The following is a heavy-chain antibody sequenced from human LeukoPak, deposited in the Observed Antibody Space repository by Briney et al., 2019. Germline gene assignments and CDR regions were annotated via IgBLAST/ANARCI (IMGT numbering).Heavy chain of an antibody. D-gene: IGHD4-17*01. CDR3: ARDLFRDYGDYYNWFDP. V-gene: IGHV3-48*01. CDR1: GFTLSSYS. Sequence: GGSLRLFCAASGFTLSSYSMNWVRQAPGKGLEWVSYISSSSTIYYADSVKGRFTISRDNAKNSLYLQMNSLRAEDTAVYYCARDLFRDYGDYYNWFDPWGQGTLVTVSS. CDR2: ISSSSTI. J-gene: IGHJ5*02.